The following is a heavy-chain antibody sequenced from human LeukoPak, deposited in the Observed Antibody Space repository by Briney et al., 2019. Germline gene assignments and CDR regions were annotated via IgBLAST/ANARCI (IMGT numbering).Heavy chain of an antibody. CDR2: IYSGGTT. V-gene: IGHV3-53*04. Sequence: GGSVRLSCAASGFTVSSNYMSWVRQAPGRGLEWVSVIYSGGTTYYADSVKGRFTVSRHNSKNTLYLQMNSLRAEDTAVYYCVRDSSGWPGLAEGWGQGTLVTVSS. CDR1: GFTVSSNY. J-gene: IGHJ4*02. D-gene: IGHD6-19*01. CDR3: VRDSSGWPGLAEG.